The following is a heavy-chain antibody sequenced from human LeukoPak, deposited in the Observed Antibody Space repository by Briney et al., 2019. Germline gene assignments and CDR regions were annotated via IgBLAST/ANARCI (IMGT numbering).Heavy chain of an antibody. CDR3: ARDSDVVVPAAIDY. D-gene: IGHD2-2*01. CDR2: IYYSGST. J-gene: IGHJ4*02. Sequence: SETLSLTCTVSGGSISSSSYYWGWIRQPPGKGLEWIGSIYYSGSTYYNPSLKSRVTISVDTSKNQFSLKLSSVTAADTAVYYCARDSDVVVPAAIDYWGQGTLVTVSS. CDR1: GGSISSSSYY. V-gene: IGHV4-39*07.